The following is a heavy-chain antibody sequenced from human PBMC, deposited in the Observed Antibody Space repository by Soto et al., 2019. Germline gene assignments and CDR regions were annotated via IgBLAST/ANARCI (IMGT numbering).Heavy chain of an antibody. CDR2: ISSSSSYI. CDR1: GFTFSSYS. J-gene: IGHJ3*02. D-gene: IGHD3-22*01. V-gene: IGHV3-21*01. Sequence: GGSLRLSCAASGFTFSSYSMNWVRQAPGKGLEWVSSISSSSSYIYYADSVKGRFTISRDNAKNSLYLQMNSLRAEDTAVYYCARGLYYYDSSGYYSLDAFDIWGQGTMVTVSS. CDR3: ARGLYYYDSSGYYSLDAFDI.